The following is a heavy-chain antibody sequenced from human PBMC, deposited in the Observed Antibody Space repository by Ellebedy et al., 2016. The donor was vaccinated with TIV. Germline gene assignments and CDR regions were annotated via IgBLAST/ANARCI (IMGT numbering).Heavy chain of an antibody. CDR1: GFTFSSYA. V-gene: IGHV3-23*01. CDR2: ISGSGGST. CDR3: AKVGESSSGWLVRPTGRYYFDY. D-gene: IGHD6-19*01. Sequence: GESLKISXAASGFTFSSYAMSWVRQAPGKGLEWVSAISGSGGSTYYADSVKGRFTISRDNSKNTLYLQMNSLRAEDTAVYYCAKVGESSSGWLVRPTGRYYFDYWGQGTLVTVSS. J-gene: IGHJ4*02.